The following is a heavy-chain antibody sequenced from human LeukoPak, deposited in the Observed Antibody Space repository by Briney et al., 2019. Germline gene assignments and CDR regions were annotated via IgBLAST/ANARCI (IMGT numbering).Heavy chain of an antibody. CDR2: INPSGGST. J-gene: IGHJ5*02. Sequence: GASVKVSCKASGYTFTSYYMHWVRQAPGQGLEWMGIINPSGGSTSYAQKFQGRVTMTRDTSTSTVYMELSSLRSEDTAVYYCARSLPCTSCYGWGDKNNWFDPWGQGTLVTVSS. CDR1: GYTFTSYY. D-gene: IGHD2-2*01. V-gene: IGHV1-46*01. CDR3: ARSLPCTSCYGWGDKNNWFDP.